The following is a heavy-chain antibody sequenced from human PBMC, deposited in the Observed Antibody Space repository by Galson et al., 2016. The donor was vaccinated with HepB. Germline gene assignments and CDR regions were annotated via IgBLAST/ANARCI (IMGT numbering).Heavy chain of an antibody. Sequence: SVKVSCKASGGTFSNFAISWLRQAPGQGLEWMGGIIPLFGATNYAQKFQGRVTITADKSTTTFYMDLGSLRSEDTAVYYCARGGGMTMGRGVMPGWFDPWGQGTLVTVSS. V-gene: IGHV1-69*06. D-gene: IGHD3-10*01. CDR1: GGTFSNFA. CDR3: ARGGGMTMGRGVMPGWFDP. CDR2: IIPLFGAT. J-gene: IGHJ5*02.